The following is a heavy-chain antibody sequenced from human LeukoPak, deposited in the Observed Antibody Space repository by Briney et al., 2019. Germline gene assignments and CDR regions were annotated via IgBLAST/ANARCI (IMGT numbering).Heavy chain of an antibody. CDR1: GGSISSYY. CDR3: ARSRPKSYYEGGLFAFDI. J-gene: IGHJ3*02. Sequence: SETLSLTCTVSGGSISSYYWGWIRQPPGKGLEWIGSIYYSGSTYYNPSLKSRVTISVDTSKNQFSLKLSSVTAADTAVYYCARSRPKSYYEGGLFAFDIWGQGTMVTVSS. V-gene: IGHV4-39*01. D-gene: IGHD3-22*01. CDR2: IYYSGST.